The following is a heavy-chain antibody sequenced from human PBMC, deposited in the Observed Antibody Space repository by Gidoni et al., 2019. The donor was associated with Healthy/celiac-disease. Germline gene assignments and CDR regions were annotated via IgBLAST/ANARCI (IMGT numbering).Heavy chain of an antibody. CDR3: ASPFGYGGNLYAY. CDR2: IYSGGST. CDR1: GCAVSSND. D-gene: IGHD4-17*01. Sequence: EVQLVEYGGGVIKPGGSRRLSCAASGCAVSSNDMSWVRQAPGKGLDWVSVIYSGGSTSYADSVKGRFTISRDNSNNPLYLQMHSLSSEDTAVYYCASPFGYGGNLYAYWGQGTLVTVSS. V-gene: IGHV3-53*01. J-gene: IGHJ4*02.